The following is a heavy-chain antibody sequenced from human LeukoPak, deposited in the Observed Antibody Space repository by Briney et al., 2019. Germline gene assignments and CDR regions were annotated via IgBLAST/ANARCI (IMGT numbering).Heavy chain of an antibody. D-gene: IGHD6-13*01. CDR3: ARDSGIAAAGPLYNWFDP. Sequence: SETLSLTCTLSGGSISSYYWSWIRQPPGKGLEWIGYIYYSWSTNYNPSLKSRVTIPVDTSKNQFSLKLSSVTAADTAVYYCARDSGIAAAGPLYNWFDPWGQGTLVTVSS. CDR1: GGSISSYY. V-gene: IGHV4-59*01. J-gene: IGHJ5*02. CDR2: IYYSWST.